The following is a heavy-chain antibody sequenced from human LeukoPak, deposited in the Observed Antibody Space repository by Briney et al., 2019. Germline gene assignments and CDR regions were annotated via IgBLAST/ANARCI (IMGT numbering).Heavy chain of an antibody. CDR1: GGSFSGYY. CDR2: INHSGST. V-gene: IGHV4-34*01. CDR3: ARDASSSWLFRDY. J-gene: IGHJ4*02. Sequence: PSEILSLTCAVYGGSFSGYYWSWIRQPPGKGLEWIGEINHSGSTNYNPSLKSRVTISVDTSKNQFSLKLSSVTAADTAVYYCARDASSSWLFRDYWGQGTLVTVSS. D-gene: IGHD6-13*01.